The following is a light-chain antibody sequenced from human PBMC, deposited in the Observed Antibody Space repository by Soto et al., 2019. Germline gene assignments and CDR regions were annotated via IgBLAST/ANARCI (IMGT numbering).Light chain of an antibody. V-gene: IGKV3-11*01. J-gene: IGKJ5*01. CDR2: DAS. CDR3: QQSSNGQIT. Sequence: ETVLTQSPATLSLSPGESATLSCRASQSVSTYLAWYQQKPGQAPRLLIYDASNRVTGIPARFRGSGSGTAFPLTIRSQELYVFAFYYCQQSSNGQITLAQGTRLEIK. CDR1: QSVSTY.